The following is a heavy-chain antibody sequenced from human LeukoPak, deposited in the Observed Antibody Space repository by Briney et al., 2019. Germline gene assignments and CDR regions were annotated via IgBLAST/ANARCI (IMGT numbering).Heavy chain of an antibody. CDR1: GGSISSYY. D-gene: IGHD1-26*01. V-gene: IGHV4-59*01. CDR2: IYYSGST. Sequence: SETLSLTCTVSGGSISSYYWSWIRQPPGKGLEWIGYIYYSGSTNYNPSLKSRVTISVDTSKNQFSLKLSSVTAADTAVYYCARVTVGASWFDYWGQGTLVTVSS. J-gene: IGHJ4*02. CDR3: ARVTVGASWFDY.